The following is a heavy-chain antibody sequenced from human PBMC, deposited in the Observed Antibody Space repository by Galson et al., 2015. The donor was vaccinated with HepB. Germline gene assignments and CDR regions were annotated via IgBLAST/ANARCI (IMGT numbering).Heavy chain of an antibody. CDR3: AKVGSSGWLNWFDP. CDR2: ISGSGGST. D-gene: IGHD6-19*01. V-gene: IGHV3-23*01. J-gene: IGHJ5*02. Sequence: SLRLSCAASGFTFSSYAMSWVRQAPGKVLEWVSAISGSGGSTYYADSVKGRFTISRDNSKNTLYLQMNSLRAEDTAVYYCAKVGSSGWLNWFDPWGQGTLVTVSS. CDR1: GFTFSSYA.